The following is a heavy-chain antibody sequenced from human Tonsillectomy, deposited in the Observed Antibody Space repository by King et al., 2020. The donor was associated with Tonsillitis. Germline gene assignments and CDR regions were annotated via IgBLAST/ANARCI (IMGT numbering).Heavy chain of an antibody. Sequence: QLVQSGAEVKKPGASVKVSCKASGGTFSSYAISWVRQAPGQGLEWMGGIIPIFGTANYAQKFQGRVTITADEPTSTAYMELSSLRSEDTAVYYCAREDVVVPVDTPPAWGQGTLVTVSS. CDR3: AREDVVVPVDTPPA. D-gene: IGHD2-2*01. CDR1: GGTFSSYA. V-gene: IGHV1-69*01. CDR2: IIPIFGTA. J-gene: IGHJ5*02.